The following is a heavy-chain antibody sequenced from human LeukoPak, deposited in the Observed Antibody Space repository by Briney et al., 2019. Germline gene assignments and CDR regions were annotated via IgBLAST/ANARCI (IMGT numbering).Heavy chain of an antibody. CDR3: ARGAPMPYCSSTSCYAANYYYYMDV. D-gene: IGHD2-2*01. J-gene: IGHJ6*03. V-gene: IGHV1-8*01. Sequence: GASVKVSCKASGYTFTSYDINWVRQATGQGLEWMGWMNPNIVKTGYAQKFQGRVTMTRNTSISTAYMELSSLRSEDTAVYYCARGAPMPYCSSTSCYAANYYYYMDVWGTGTTVTISS. CDR2: MNPNIVKT. CDR1: GYTFTSYD.